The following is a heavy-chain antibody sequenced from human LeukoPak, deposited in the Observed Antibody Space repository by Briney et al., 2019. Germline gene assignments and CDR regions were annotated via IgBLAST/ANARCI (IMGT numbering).Heavy chain of an antibody. CDR2: IEQDGSEK. CDR3: AKDLGEYSYGPHYFDY. J-gene: IGHJ4*02. D-gene: IGHD5-18*01. Sequence: PGGSLRLSCAASGFTFSSYWMSWVRQAPGKGLEWVANIEQDGSEKYYVDSVKGRFTISRDNAKNSLYLQMNSLRAEDTAVYYCAKDLGEYSYGPHYFDYWGQGTLVTVSS. CDR1: GFTFSSYW. V-gene: IGHV3-7*01.